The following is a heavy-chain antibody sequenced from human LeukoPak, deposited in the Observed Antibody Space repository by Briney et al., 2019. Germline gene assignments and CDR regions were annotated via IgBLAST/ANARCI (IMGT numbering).Heavy chain of an antibody. CDR2: ISGSGSIT. Sequence: GGSLRLSCAASGFTVSNTYMSWVRQAPGKGLELVSTISGSGSITYYADSVKGRFTISRDNSNSTLYLQMSSLTAEDTAVYYCATHRSNGPAAMNYWGQGILVTVSS. D-gene: IGHD2-2*01. CDR3: ATHRSNGPAAMNY. V-gene: IGHV3-23*01. J-gene: IGHJ4*02. CDR1: GFTVSNTY.